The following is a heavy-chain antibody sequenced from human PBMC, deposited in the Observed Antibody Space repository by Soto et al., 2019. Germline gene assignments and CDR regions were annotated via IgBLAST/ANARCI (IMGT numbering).Heavy chain of an antibody. Sequence: GASVKVSCKASGYTFTSYAMHWVRQAPGQRLEWMGWINAGNGNTKYSQKFQGRVTITRDTSASTAYMELSSLRSEDTAVYYCARSPYYYDSRGSGAFDIWGQGTTVTVSS. CDR3: ARSPYYYDSRGSGAFDI. CDR1: GYTFTSYA. D-gene: IGHD3-22*01. J-gene: IGHJ3*02. V-gene: IGHV1-3*01. CDR2: INAGNGNT.